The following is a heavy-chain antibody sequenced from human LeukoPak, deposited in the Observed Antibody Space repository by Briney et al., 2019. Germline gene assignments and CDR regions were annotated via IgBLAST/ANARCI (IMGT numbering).Heavy chain of an antibody. J-gene: IGHJ4*02. CDR1: GFTFSSYS. D-gene: IGHD3-22*01. CDR3: ARDSPDYYDSSGYYYILLDY. V-gene: IGHV3-21*01. CDR2: ISSSSSYI. Sequence: GGSLRLSCAASGFTFSSYSMNWVRQAPGKGLEWVSSISSSSSYIYYADSVKGRFTISRDNAKNSLYLQMNSLRAEDTAVYYCARDSPDYYDSSGYYYILLDYWGQGTLVTVSS.